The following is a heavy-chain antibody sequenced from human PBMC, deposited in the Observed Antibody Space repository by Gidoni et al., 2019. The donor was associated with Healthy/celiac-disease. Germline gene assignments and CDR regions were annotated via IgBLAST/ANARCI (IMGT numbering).Heavy chain of an antibody. Sequence: QVQLQESGPGLVKPSETLSLTCTVAGGSISSYYWSCIRQPPGKGLEWIGYIYYSGSTNYNPSLKSRVAISVYTSKNQFSLKLSAVSAADTAVYYCARDGDGTMVRVEYYDYMDVWGKGTTVTVSS. CDR1: GGSISSYY. V-gene: IGHV4-59*01. CDR2: IYYSGST. J-gene: IGHJ6*03. CDR3: ARDGDGTMVRVEYYDYMDV. D-gene: IGHD3-10*01.